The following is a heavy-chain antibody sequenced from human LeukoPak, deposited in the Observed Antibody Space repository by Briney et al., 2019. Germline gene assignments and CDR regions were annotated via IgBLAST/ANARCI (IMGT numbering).Heavy chain of an antibody. CDR2: ISSSGSTI. Sequence: GGSLRLSCAASGFTFSDYYMSWIRQAPGKGLEWVSYISSSGSTIYYADSVKGRFTISRDNAKNSLYLQMNSQRAEDTAVYYCARADEGYYDSSGYYYWFDPWGQGTLVTVSS. CDR1: GFTFSDYY. D-gene: IGHD3-22*01. V-gene: IGHV3-11*01. J-gene: IGHJ5*02. CDR3: ARADEGYYDSSGYYYWFDP.